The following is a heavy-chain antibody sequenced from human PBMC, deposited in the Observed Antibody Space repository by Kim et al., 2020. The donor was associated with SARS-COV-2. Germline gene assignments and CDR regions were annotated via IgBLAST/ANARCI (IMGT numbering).Heavy chain of an antibody. Sequence: SVKVSCKTSGGTFNNYAITWVRQAPGQGFEWMGRIIPILGITNYAQKFQGRVTISADRSTSTAYMELSSLRSEDTAVYYCARDFGRYYYDSSGYYYWYFDLWGRGTLVTVSS. J-gene: IGHJ2*01. CDR3: ARDFGRYYYDSSGYYYWYFDL. V-gene: IGHV1-69*04. CDR1: GGTFNNYA. D-gene: IGHD3-22*01. CDR2: IIPILGIT.